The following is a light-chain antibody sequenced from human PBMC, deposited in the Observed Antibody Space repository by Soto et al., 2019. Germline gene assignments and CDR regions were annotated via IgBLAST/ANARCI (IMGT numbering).Light chain of an antibody. CDR3: QQYNNWTQT. CDR1: QSVSSN. Sequence: EIVMTQSPATLSVSPGERATLSCRASQSVSSNLAWYQQKPGQAPSLLIYGASTRATGIPARFSGSGSGTEFNLTISSLQSEDFAVYYCQQYNNWTQTFGQGTKVDIK. J-gene: IGKJ1*01. V-gene: IGKV3-15*01. CDR2: GAS.